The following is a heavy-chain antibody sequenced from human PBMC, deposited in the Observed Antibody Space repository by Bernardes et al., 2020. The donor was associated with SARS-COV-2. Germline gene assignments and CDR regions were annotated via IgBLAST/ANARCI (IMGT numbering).Heavy chain of an antibody. D-gene: IGHD3-10*02. Sequence: TLSLTCAVYGGSFSGYYWSWIRQPPGKGLEWIGEINHSGSTNYNPSLKSRVTISVDTSKNQFSLKLSSVTAADTAVYYCARDCSGATYYYGMDVWGQGTTVTVSS. CDR1: GGSFSGYY. CDR3: ARDCSGATYYYGMDV. J-gene: IGHJ6*02. V-gene: IGHV4-34*01. CDR2: INHSGST.